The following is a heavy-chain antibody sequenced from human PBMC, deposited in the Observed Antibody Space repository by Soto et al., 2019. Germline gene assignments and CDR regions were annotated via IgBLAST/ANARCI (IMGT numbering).Heavy chain of an antibody. CDR3: AKGGFYDYVWGSYRYSAYGMDV. CDR2: ISYDGSNK. Sequence: GGSLRLSCAASGFTFSSYGMHWVRQAPGKGLEWVAVISYDGSNKYYADSVKGRFTISRDNSKNTLYLQMNSLRAEDTAVHYCAKGGFYDYVWGSYRYSAYGMDVWGQGTTVTVSS. J-gene: IGHJ6*02. D-gene: IGHD3-16*02. V-gene: IGHV3-30*18. CDR1: GFTFSSYG.